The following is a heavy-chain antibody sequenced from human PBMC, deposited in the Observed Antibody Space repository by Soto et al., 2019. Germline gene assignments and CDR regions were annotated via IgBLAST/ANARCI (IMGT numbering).Heavy chain of an antibody. J-gene: IGHJ6*02. V-gene: IGHV4-31*03. Sequence: TLSLTCTVSGGSINTGGYFWTWIRQHPGKGLEWIGYIYYSGSTYYNPSLKSRVTISVDTSKNQFSLKLSSVTAADTAVYYCARDLVVVVPAAKNYYYYGMDVWGQGTTVTVSS. CDR3: ARDLVVVVPAAKNYYYYGMDV. CDR1: GGSINTGGYF. D-gene: IGHD2-2*01. CDR2: IYYSGST.